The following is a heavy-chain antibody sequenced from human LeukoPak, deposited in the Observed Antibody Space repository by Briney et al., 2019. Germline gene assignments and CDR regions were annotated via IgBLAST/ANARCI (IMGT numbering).Heavy chain of an antibody. D-gene: IGHD6-13*01. CDR1: GFTFSSYS. V-gene: IGHV3-48*01. CDR3: ARDHQQLVRGNFDY. Sequence: HPGGSLRLSCAASGFTFSSYSMNWVRQAPGKGLEWVSYISSSSSTIYYADSVKGRFTISRDNAKNSLYLQMNSLRAEDTAVYYCARDHQQLVRGNFDYWGQGTLVTVSS. J-gene: IGHJ4*02. CDR2: ISSSSSTI.